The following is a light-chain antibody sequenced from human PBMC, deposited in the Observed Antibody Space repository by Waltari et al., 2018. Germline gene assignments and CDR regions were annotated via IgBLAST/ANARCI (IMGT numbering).Light chain of an antibody. Sequence: DIVLTQSPEYLPVSLGERATINCKSSQSVVFSSNNKNYLAWYQQKPGQPPKLLITWASTRESGVPDRFSGSGSETDFTLTSSSLQAEDVAVYYCQQCYTFPYTFGQGTKLEIK. J-gene: IGKJ2*01. CDR2: WAS. CDR3: QQCYTFPYT. V-gene: IGKV4-1*01. CDR1: QSVVFSSNNKNY.